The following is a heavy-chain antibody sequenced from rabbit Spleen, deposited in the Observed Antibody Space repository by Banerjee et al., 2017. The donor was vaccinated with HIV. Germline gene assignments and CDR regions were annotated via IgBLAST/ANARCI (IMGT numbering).Heavy chain of an antibody. V-gene: IGHV1S45*01. CDR3: ARDLTGAIGWNFGW. D-gene: IGHD4-1*01. CDR2: INAVTGKA. CDR1: GVSFSDKDV. Sequence: EQLEESGGGLVKPEGSLTLTCKASGVSFSDKDVMCWVRQAPGKGLEWIACINAVTGKAVYASWAKGRYTFSKTSSTTVTLEMTSLTAADTATYFCARDLTGAIGWNFGWWGQGTLVTVS. J-gene: IGHJ6*01.